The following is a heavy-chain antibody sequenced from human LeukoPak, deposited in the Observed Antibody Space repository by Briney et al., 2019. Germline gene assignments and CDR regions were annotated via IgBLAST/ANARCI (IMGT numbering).Heavy chain of an antibody. J-gene: IGHJ5*02. CDR3: ARDRWYSSSSFGWFDP. Sequence: GASVTVCCTASAYTFTYNSLDWLRPPPAPGLEWVGLINPNSGGASDAQNVQGRGTMTRDTSISTDYMEPRRLRPEDPAVYYCARDRWYSSSSFGWFDPWGQGTLVTVSS. CDR1: AYTFTYNS. CDR2: INPNSGGA. V-gene: IGHV1-2*02. D-gene: IGHD6-6*01.